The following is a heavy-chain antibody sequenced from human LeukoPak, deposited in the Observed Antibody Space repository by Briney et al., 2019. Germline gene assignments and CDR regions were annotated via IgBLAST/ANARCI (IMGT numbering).Heavy chain of an antibody. CDR3: ARGGGYSSPPFDY. Sequence: GGSLRLSCVASGLTFSNYGMHWVGKVPGRGLLWVSHINSDGRSTSYADSVKGRFTISRDNAKNTLYLQMDSLRPEDTAVYYCARGGGYSSPPFDYWGQGTLGTVSS. D-gene: IGHD5-12*01. V-gene: IGHV3-74*03. CDR2: INSDGRST. J-gene: IGHJ4*02. CDR1: GLTFSNYG.